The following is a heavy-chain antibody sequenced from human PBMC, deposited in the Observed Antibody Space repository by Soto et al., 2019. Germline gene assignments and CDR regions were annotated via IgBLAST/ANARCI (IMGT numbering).Heavy chain of an antibody. D-gene: IGHD6-13*01. J-gene: IGHJ4*02. V-gene: IGHV3-33*01. Sequence: QVQLVESGGGVVQPGRSLRLSCAASGFTFSSYGMHWVRQAPGKGLEWVAVIWYDGSNKYYADSVKGRFTISRDNSKNQLYLQMNSLRAEDKAVYYCARDSPSWYVFDYWGQGTLVTVSS. CDR1: GFTFSSYG. CDR3: ARDSPSWYVFDY. CDR2: IWYDGSNK.